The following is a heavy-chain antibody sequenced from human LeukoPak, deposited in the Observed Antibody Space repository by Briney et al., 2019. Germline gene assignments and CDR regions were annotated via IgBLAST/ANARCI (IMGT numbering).Heavy chain of an antibody. CDR1: GFTFGSYA. J-gene: IGHJ6*02. D-gene: IGHD4-17*01. CDR2: ISGSGGST. V-gene: IGHV3-23*01. CDR3: AKVAVTTPAALYYYYGMDV. Sequence: GGSLRLSCAASGFTFGSYAMSWVRQAPGKGLEWVSAISGSGGSTYYADSVKGRFTISRDNSKNTLYLQMNSLRAEDTAVYYCAKVAVTTPAALYYYYGMDVWGQGTTVTVSS.